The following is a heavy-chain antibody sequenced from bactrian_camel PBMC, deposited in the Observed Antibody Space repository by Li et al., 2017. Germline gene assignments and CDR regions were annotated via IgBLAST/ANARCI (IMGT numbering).Heavy chain of an antibody. V-gene: IGHV3S40*01. D-gene: IGHD3*01. CDR2: INSGGHST. CDR1: GFTFGSYD. Sequence: VQLVESGGDLVQPGGSLGLSCAASGFTFGSYDMSWVRQAPGKGLEWVSTINSGGHSTYYADSVEGRFTISRDNAKNTLYLQLNSLKTEDTARYYCAKVSLGRCYSGPECLENITPPRAGQGTQVTVS. J-gene: IGHJ4*01.